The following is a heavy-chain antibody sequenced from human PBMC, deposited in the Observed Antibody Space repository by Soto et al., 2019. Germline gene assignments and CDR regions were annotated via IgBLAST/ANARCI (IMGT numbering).Heavy chain of an antibody. Sequence: EVQLLESGGGLVQPGGSLRLSCASSGFTFSSYAMSWVRQAPGNGLEWVSAISGSGGSTYNAVSVKGRFTISRDNSKNTLYLQMNSLRAEDTAVYYCAKGKLVINHYFDYWGQGPLVTVSS. CDR1: GFTFSSYA. D-gene: IGHD3-22*01. V-gene: IGHV3-23*01. CDR3: AKGKLVINHYFDY. J-gene: IGHJ4*02. CDR2: ISGSGGST.